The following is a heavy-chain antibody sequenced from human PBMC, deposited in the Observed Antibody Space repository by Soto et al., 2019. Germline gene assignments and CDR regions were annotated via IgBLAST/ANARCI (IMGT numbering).Heavy chain of an antibody. D-gene: IGHD3-9*01. CDR3: ARVRYFDGAYYFDY. CDR1: GDSISLGHW. V-gene: IGHV4-4*02. CDR2: IFHSGSS. J-gene: IGHJ4*02. Sequence: SETLSLTCAVSGDSISLGHWWSWVRQPPGKRLEWIGEIFHSGSSNYNPSLESRVTISMDKSKNQFSLKLSSVTAADTAIYYCARVRYFDGAYYFDYWGQGTLVTVSS.